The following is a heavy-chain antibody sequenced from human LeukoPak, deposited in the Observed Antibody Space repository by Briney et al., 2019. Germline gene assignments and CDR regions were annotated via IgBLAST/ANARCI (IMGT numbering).Heavy chain of an antibody. D-gene: IGHD5-18*01. CDR2: IYYSGST. Sequence: SETLSLTCTVSGGSISSYYWSWIRQPPGKGLEWNGYIYYSGSTNYKSSLKSRVTISVDTSKNQFSLKLSSVTAADTAVYYCARTTEGGYSYGYFYYYYMDVWGKGTTVTISS. V-gene: IGHV4-59*01. CDR1: GGSISSYY. CDR3: ARTTEGGYSYGYFYYYYMDV. J-gene: IGHJ6*03.